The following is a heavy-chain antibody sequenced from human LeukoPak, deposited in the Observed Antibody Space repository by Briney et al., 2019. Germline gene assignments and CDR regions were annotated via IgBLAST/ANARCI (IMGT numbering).Heavy chain of an antibody. CDR3: ARSLRFLEWLFY. V-gene: IGHV1-2*02. D-gene: IGHD3-3*01. Sequence: ASVKVSCKASGYTFTGYYMHWVRQAPGRGLEWMGWINPNSGGTNYAQKFQGRVTMTRDTSISTAYMELSRLRSDDTAVYYCARSLRFLEWLFYWGQGTLVTVSS. CDR1: GYTFTGYY. J-gene: IGHJ4*02. CDR2: INPNSGGT.